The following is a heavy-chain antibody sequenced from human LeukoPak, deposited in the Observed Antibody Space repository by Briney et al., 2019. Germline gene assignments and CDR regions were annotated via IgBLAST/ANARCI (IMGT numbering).Heavy chain of an antibody. J-gene: IGHJ4*02. V-gene: IGHV3-53*01. Sequence: PGGSLRLSCAASGFTVSSNYMSWVRQAPGKGLEWVSVIYSSGSTSYPDSVKGRFSISRDNPKNTLYLQMNSLRAEDTAVYYCARGRESYFDYWGQGTLVTVSS. CDR3: ARGRESYFDY. D-gene: IGHD3-10*01. CDR1: GFTVSSNY. CDR2: IYSSGST.